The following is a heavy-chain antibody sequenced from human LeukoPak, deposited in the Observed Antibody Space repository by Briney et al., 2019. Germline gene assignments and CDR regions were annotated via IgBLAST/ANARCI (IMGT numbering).Heavy chain of an antibody. CDR2: IKEDVSEK. J-gene: IGHJ3*02. V-gene: IGHV3-7*01. Sequence: PGGSLRLSCAASGFTYSSYWMSWVRQAPGKGLEWVANIKEDVSEKYYVDSVKGRFTISRDNHKSSRYVQMNSLRVEDTAVYYCARDCSGGTCSGADGFDIWGRGTMVTVPS. CDR1: GFTYSSYW. D-gene: IGHD2-15*01. CDR3: ARDCSGGTCSGADGFDI.